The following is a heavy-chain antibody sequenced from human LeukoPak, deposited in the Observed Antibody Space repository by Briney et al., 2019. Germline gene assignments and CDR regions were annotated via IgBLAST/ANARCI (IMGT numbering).Heavy chain of an antibody. CDR3: ARNFRLHYYDSSGYYFDY. D-gene: IGHD3-22*01. Sequence: SETLSLTCTVPGGSISSSSYYWGWIRQPPGKGLEWIGSIYYSGSTYYNPSLKSRVTISVDTSKNQFSLKLSSVTAADTAVYYCARNFRLHYYDSSGYYFDYWGQETLVTVSS. V-gene: IGHV4-39*07. CDR2: IYYSGST. J-gene: IGHJ4*02. CDR1: GGSISSSSYY.